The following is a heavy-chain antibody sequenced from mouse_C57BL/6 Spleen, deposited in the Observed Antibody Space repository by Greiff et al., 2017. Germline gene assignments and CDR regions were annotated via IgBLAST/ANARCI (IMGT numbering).Heavy chain of an antibody. D-gene: IGHD1-1*01. Sequence: QVQLKQSGAELVKPGASVKISCKASGYAFSSYWMNWVKQRPGKGLEWIGQIYPGDGDTNYNGKFKGKATLTADKSSSTAYMQLSSLTSEDPAVYFCAPITTVVATGYFDVWGTGTTVTVSS. CDR3: APITTVVATGYFDV. V-gene: IGHV1-80*01. CDR1: GYAFSSYW. J-gene: IGHJ1*03. CDR2: IYPGDGDT.